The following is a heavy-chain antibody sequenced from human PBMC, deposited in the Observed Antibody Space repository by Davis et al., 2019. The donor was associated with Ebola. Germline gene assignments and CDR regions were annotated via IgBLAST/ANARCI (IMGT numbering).Heavy chain of an antibody. D-gene: IGHD6-6*01. Sequence: SETLSLTCTVSGGSISSYYWSWIRQPPGKGLEWIGYIYYSGSTNYNPSLKSRVTISVDTSKNQFSLKLSSVTAADTAVYYCARGGSSSSHYYYGMDVWGQGTTVTVSS. J-gene: IGHJ6*02. V-gene: IGHV4-59*12. CDR2: IYYSGST. CDR3: ARGGSSSSHYYYGMDV. CDR1: GGSISSYY.